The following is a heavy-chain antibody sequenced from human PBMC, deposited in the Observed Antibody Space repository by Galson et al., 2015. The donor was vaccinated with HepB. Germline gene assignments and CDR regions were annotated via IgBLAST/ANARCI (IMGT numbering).Heavy chain of an antibody. J-gene: IGHJ4*02. CDR2: IWYDGSSK. V-gene: IGHV3-33*01. Sequence: SLRLSCAASGLTFSNFGIHWVRQAPGKGLEWVAVIWYDGSSKYYADSVRGRFTISRDNSKNTLYLQMNSLRAEDTAVYYCATYYSSDYWGQGTLVTVSS. D-gene: IGHD4-11*01. CDR1: GLTFSNFG. CDR3: ATYYSSDY.